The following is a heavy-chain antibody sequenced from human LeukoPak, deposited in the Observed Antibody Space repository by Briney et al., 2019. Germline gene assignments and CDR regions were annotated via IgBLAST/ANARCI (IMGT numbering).Heavy chain of an antibody. CDR2: INPSGGST. V-gene: IGHV1-46*01. Sequence: ASVKVSCKASGYSFTSYYMHWVRQAPGQGLEWMGIINPSGGSTSYAQKFQGRVTMTRDTSTSTVYMELSSLRSEDTAVYYCARPRRSYYYDSSGYFDAFDIWGQGTMVTVSS. D-gene: IGHD3-22*01. CDR1: GYSFTSYY. J-gene: IGHJ3*02. CDR3: ARPRRSYYYDSSGYFDAFDI.